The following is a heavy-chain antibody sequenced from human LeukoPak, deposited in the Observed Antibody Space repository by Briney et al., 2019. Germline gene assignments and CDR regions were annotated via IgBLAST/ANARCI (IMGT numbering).Heavy chain of an antibody. CDR2: IIPIFGTA. D-gene: IGHD6-13*01. J-gene: IGHJ4*02. V-gene: IGHV1-69*13. Sequence: SVKVSCKASGGTFSSYAISWVRQAPGQGLEWMGGIIPIFGTANYAQEFQGRVTITADESTSTAYMELSSLRSEDTAVYYCARAKGIARYYFDYWGQGTLVTVSS. CDR1: GGTFSSYA. CDR3: ARAKGIARYYFDY.